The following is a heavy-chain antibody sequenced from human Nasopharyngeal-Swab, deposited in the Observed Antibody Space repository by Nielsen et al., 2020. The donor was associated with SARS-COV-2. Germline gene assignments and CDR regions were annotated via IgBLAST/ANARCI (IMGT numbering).Heavy chain of an antibody. CDR2: INPSGGST. J-gene: IGHJ4*02. D-gene: IGHD4-17*01. Sequence: ASVKVSCKASGYTFTSYYMHWVRQAPGQGLEWMGIINPSGGSTSYAQKFQGRVTMTRDTSTSTVYMELSSLRSEDTAVYYCATARAGDYFDYLGQGTLVTVSS. CDR1: GYTFTSYY. CDR3: ATARAGDYFDY. V-gene: IGHV1-46*01.